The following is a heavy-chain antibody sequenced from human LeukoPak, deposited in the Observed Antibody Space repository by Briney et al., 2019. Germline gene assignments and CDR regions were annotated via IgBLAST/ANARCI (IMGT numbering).Heavy chain of an antibody. V-gene: IGHV3-23*01. CDR1: GFTFSTYF. J-gene: IGHJ4*02. Sequence: GGSLRLSCAASGFTFSTYFMSWVRQAPGAGLEWVSSISGSGGSTYYADSVKGRFTISRDNSKKTVYLEMNSLRAEDTAVYYCAKPYYYDSTGYLFDYWGQGTLVTVPS. D-gene: IGHD3-22*01. CDR2: ISGSGGST. CDR3: AKPYYYDSTGYLFDY.